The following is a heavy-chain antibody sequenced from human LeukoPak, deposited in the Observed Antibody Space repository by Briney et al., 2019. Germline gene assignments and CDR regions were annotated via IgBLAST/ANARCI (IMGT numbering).Heavy chain of an antibody. Sequence: GGSLRLSCAASGFTFNKYWLHWVRQVPGKGLVWVSRINNDGSSTNYADSVKGRFTISRDNAKSTLYLQMNSLGADDTAVYYCAVGAFYNWFDPWGQGTLVTVSS. CDR2: INNDGSST. CDR3: AVGAFYNWFDP. J-gene: IGHJ5*02. CDR1: GFTFNKYW. V-gene: IGHV3-74*01. D-gene: IGHD3-3*02.